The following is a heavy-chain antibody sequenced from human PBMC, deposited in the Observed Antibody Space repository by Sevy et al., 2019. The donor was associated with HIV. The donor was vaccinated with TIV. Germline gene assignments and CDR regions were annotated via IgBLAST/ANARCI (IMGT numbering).Heavy chain of an antibody. D-gene: IGHD1-26*01. Sequence: GSLRLSCAVSGFTFSSYAMSWVRQAPGKGLEWVSAITGRGDSTYYADSVKGRFTISTDNSKNTLYVQMNSLRAEDTAVYYCAKDVGATGGDAFDIWGQGTLVTVSS. CDR2: ITGRGDST. CDR1: GFTFSSYA. CDR3: AKDVGATGGDAFDI. V-gene: IGHV3-23*01. J-gene: IGHJ3*02.